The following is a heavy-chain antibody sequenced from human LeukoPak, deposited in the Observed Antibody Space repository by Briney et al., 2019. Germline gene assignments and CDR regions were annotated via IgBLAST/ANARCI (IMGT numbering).Heavy chain of an antibody. J-gene: IGHJ4*02. V-gene: IGHV4-59*01. CDR2: IYYSGST. CDR1: GGSISSYY. D-gene: IGHD3-9*01. Sequence: ASETLSLTCTVSGGSISSYYWSWIRQPPGKGLEWIGHIYYSGSTNYNPSLKSRVTISVDTSKNQFSLKLSSVTAADTAVYYCARGPIIGFDYWGQGTLVTVSS. CDR3: ARGPIIGFDY.